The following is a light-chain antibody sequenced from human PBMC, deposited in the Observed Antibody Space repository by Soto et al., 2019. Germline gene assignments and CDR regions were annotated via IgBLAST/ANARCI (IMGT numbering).Light chain of an antibody. CDR2: EAS. V-gene: IGKV1-5*03. J-gene: IGKJ1*01. Sequence: DIQLAQSPSTLSASVGDRITITCRATQSINWLAWYQQKPGKAPKLLIFEASRLESGVPSRFSGSGSGTEFTLTISSLQPDDFGTYYCQHYDTYSPMRTFGQGTKVDVK. CDR3: QHYDTYSPMRT. CDR1: QSINW.